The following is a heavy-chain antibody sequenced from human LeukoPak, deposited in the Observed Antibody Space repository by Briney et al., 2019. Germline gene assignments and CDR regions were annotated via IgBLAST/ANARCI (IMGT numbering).Heavy chain of an antibody. J-gene: IGHJ5*02. CDR2: IWYDTSNK. V-gene: IGHV3-33*01. CDR3: ARDLAAAGTWFDP. CDR1: GFTFSSYG. Sequence: GGSLRLSCAASGFTFSSYGMHWVRQAPGKGLEWVAVIWYDTSNKYSADSVKGRFTIYRDNSKNTLYLQMNSLRAEDTAVYYCARDLAAAGTWFDPWGQGTLVTVSS. D-gene: IGHD6-13*01.